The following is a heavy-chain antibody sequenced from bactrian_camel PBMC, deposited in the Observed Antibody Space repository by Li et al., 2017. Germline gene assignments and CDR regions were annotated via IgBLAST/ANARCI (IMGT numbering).Heavy chain of an antibody. CDR2: ISSGGRAT. D-gene: IGHD3*01. CDR1: RSTPDRHSGYC. J-gene: IGHJ4*01. V-gene: IGHV3S59*01. CDR3: AAHCVSRRLCFDWSGCDY. Sequence: DVQLVESGGGSVQAGGSLRLSCVASRSTPDRHSGYCMGWFRQAPGKEREAIAAISSGGRATSFDDSMKGRFTISLDNAKHTLYLDMHNLTSEDSGTYYCAAHCVSRRLCFDWSGCDYGGQGTQVTVS.